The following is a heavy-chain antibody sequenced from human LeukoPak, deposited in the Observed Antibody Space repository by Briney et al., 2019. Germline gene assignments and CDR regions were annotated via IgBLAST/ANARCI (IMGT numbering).Heavy chain of an antibody. CDR3: ARDQEGFDY. V-gene: IGHV1-46*01. CDR1: GYTFTGYY. CDR2: IYPRDGST. J-gene: IGHJ4*02. Sequence: ASVKVSCKASGYTFTGYYMHWVRQAPGQGLEWMGMIYPRDGSTSYAQKFQGRVAVTRDTSTSTVHMELSGLRSEDTAVYYCARDQEGFDYWGQGTLVTVSS.